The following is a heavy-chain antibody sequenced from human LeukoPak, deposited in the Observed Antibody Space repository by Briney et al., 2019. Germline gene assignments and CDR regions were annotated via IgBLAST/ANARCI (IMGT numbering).Heavy chain of an antibody. CDR1: GFTFSSYE. D-gene: IGHD4-23*01. CDR2: ISSGGST. V-gene: IGHV3-23*01. CDR3: AKDWGPDYGGNGVY. J-gene: IGHJ4*02. Sequence: GGSLRLSCAASGFTFSSYEMNWVRQAPGKGLEWVSYISSGGSTYYADSVKGRFTISRDNSKNTLYLQMNSLRAEDTAVYYCAKDWGPDYGGNGVYWGQGTLVTVSS.